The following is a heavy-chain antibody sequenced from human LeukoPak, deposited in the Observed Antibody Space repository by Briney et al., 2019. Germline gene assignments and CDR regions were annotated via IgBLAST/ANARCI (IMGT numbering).Heavy chain of an antibody. J-gene: IGHJ4*02. D-gene: IGHD3-10*01. Sequence: GGSLRLSCAASGFTFSSYGMHWVRQAPGKGLEWVAFIRYDGSNKYYADSVQGRFTISRDNSKNTLYLQMNSLRAEDTAMYYCAKGPLWRSVRGGSYFDYWGQGTLVTVSS. CDR1: GFTFSSYG. CDR2: IRYDGSNK. V-gene: IGHV3-30*02. CDR3: AKGPLWRSVRGGSYFDY.